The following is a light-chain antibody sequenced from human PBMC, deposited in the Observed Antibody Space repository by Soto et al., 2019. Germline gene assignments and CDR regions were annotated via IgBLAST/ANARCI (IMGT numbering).Light chain of an antibody. CDR3: QQRNVWPPVT. CDR1: PSVTNF. CDR2: GAF. J-gene: IGKJ5*01. Sequence: EIVLTQSPATLSLSPGERGTLGCRASPSVTNFLAWYQQKPGQAPRLLIYGAFNRATGIPARFSGSGSGTDFTLTISSLEPEDSAVYYCQQRNVWPPVTFGQGTRLEIK. V-gene: IGKV3-11*01.